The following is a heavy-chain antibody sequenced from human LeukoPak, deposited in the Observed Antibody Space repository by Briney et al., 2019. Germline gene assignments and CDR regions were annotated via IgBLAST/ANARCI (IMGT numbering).Heavy chain of an antibody. V-gene: IGHV4-38-2*01. D-gene: IGHD2-2*01. CDR3: ARRGVPAALWSAGFQH. Sequence: PSETLSLTCAVSGYSISSGYYRGWIRPPPGKGLEWIGMIYHSGSTYYNPSLTSRVTSSVDTSKNQCSLKLTAVAAADTAGYYCARRGVPAALWSAGFQHWGQGTMVTVSS. J-gene: IGHJ1*01. CDR2: IYHSGST. CDR1: GYSISSGYY.